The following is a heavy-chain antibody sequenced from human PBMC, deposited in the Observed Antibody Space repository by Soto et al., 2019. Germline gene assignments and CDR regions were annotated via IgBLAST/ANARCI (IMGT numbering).Heavy chain of an antibody. CDR2: ISGGGDTT. Sequence: EVQLLESGGGLVQPGGSLRLSCAASGFTFNNYAMTWVRQAPGKGLEWCSAISGGGDTTSYADSVKGRFTVYRDGSKNTLYLQMSSLRAEDTALYYCAKGRGGSGSLTPRVDFWGQGTLVTVSS. CDR3: AKGRGGSGSLTPRVDF. J-gene: IGHJ4*02. CDR1: GFTFNNYA. D-gene: IGHD3-10*01. V-gene: IGHV3-23*01.